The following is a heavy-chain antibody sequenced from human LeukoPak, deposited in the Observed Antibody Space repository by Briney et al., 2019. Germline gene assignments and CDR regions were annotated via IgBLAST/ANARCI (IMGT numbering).Heavy chain of an antibody. J-gene: IGHJ6*02. CDR2: YSGST. CDR3: ARGSEAAGIFYYGMDV. Sequence: YSGSTNYRPSLKSRVTISVDTSKNQFSLKLSSVTAADTAVYYCARGSEAAGIFYYGMDVWGQGTTVTVSS. D-gene: IGHD6-13*01. V-gene: IGHV4-59*08.